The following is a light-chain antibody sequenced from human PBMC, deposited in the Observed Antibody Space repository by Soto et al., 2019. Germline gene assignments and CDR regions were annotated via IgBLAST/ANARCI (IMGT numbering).Light chain of an antibody. CDR2: EVN. J-gene: IGLJ1*01. CDR3: SSYTSTTTYV. V-gene: IGLV2-14*01. CDR1: SSDVGGYNY. Sequence: QSVLTQPASVSGSPGQSITISCTGTSSDVGGYNYVSWYQQHPGKAPKLMMYEVNNRPSAVSNRFSGSRSGNTASLTISGLQAEDEAHYYCSSYTSTTTYVFGTGTKLTVL.